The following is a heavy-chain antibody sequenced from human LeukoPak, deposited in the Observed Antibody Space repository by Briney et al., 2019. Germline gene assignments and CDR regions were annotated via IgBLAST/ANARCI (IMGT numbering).Heavy chain of an antibody. CDR2: TYYSGST. CDR1: GGAISSNTYY. J-gene: IGHJ5*02. Sequence: PSETLSLTCTVSGGAISSNTYYWGWIRQPPGKGLEWIGSTYYSGSTYYNSSLKSRVTISVDTSKNQFSLKLSSVTAADTAVYYCARHLSVGGYYSQPQYTWFDPWGQGTLVTVSS. CDR3: ARHLSVGGYYSQPQYTWFDP. V-gene: IGHV4-39*01. D-gene: IGHD3-22*01.